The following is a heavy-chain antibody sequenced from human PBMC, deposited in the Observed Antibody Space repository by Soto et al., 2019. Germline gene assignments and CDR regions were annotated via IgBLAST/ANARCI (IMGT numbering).Heavy chain of an antibody. J-gene: IGHJ6*02. CDR3: AGDVYGSSTSGYYYYAMDV. D-gene: IGHD2-2*01. CDR1: GGSISSYY. Sequence: SETLSLTCTVSGGSISSYYWSWIRQPAGKGLEWIGRVYTSGSTNYNPSLKSRVTMSVDTSKNQFSLKLSSVTAADTAVYYCAGDVYGSSTSGYYYYAMDVWGQGTTVTVSS. CDR2: VYTSGST. V-gene: IGHV4-4*07.